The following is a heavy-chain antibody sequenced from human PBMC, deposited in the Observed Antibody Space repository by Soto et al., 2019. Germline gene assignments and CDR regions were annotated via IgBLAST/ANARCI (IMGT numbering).Heavy chain of an antibody. CDR2: INHRGST. CDR1: GGSFSGYY. D-gene: IGHD2-15*01. J-gene: IGHJ6*03. Sequence: QVQLQQWGAGLLKPSETLSLTCAVYGGSFSGYYWSWIRQPPGKGLEWIGEINHRGSTNYNPSLKSRVTISVDTSKKQFSLKLSSVTAADTAVYYCARRFCSDDSCPPPRFNQYTKYYYYYMDVWGKGTTVTVSS. V-gene: IGHV4-34*01. CDR3: ARRFCSDDSCPPPRFNQYTKYYYYYMDV.